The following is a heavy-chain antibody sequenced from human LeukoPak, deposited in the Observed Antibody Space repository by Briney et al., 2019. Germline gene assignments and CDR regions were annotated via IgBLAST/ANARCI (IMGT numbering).Heavy chain of an antibody. J-gene: IGHJ4*02. CDR3: ARVSSSSGYYFDY. CDR1: GGSIDGYY. D-gene: IGHD6-19*01. CDR2: IYSKGST. Sequence: PSESLSLTCTVSGGSIDGYYWNWIRLPAGRGLEWIGRIYSKGSTNSNPSLRSRITMSVDTSKSQFSLKVSSVTAADTAVYYCARVSSSSGYYFDYWGQGTLVTVSS. V-gene: IGHV4-4*07.